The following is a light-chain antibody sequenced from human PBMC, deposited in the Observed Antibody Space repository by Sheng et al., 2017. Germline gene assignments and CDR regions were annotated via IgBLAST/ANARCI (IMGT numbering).Light chain of an antibody. J-gene: IGKJ1*01. Sequence: EIVMTQSPATLSVSPGERATLSCRASQSVSRNLAWYQQKPGQAPRLLIYGASTRATGIPARFSGSGSGTEFTLTISSLQSEDFAVYYCQQYNNWPPWTFGQRDQGRNPT. CDR2: GAS. CDR3: QQYNNWPPWT. CDR1: QSVSRN. V-gene: IGKV3-15*01.